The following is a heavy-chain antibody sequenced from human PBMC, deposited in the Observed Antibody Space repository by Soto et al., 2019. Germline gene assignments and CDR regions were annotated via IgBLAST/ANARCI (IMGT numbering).Heavy chain of an antibody. CDR1: GFTFSNYG. CDR2: IWYDGSNK. D-gene: IGHD2-21*02. Sequence: QVPLVESGGGVVQPGRSLRLSCAASGFTFSNYGMHWVRQAPGKGLEWVAVIWYDGSNKYYADSVKGRFTISRDNSKNTLYLQMNSLRTEDMAVYFCARGWYCGGDCYEWYFDLWGRGTLVTVSS. CDR3: ARGWYCGGDCYEWYFDL. J-gene: IGHJ2*01. V-gene: IGHV3-33*01.